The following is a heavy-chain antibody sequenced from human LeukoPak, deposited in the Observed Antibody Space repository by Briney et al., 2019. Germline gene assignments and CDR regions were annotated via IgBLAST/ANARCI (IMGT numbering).Heavy chain of an antibody. D-gene: IGHD5-12*01. Sequence: GGSLRLSCAASGFTFSSYGMNWVRQAPGKRLEWVSYISSSDSIYSADSVKGRFTISRDNAENSLYLRMNSLRDEDTAVYYCARAMRSGYDYWGQGTLVTVSS. J-gene: IGHJ4*02. CDR2: ISSSDSI. V-gene: IGHV3-48*02. CDR1: GFTFSSYG. CDR3: ARAMRSGYDY.